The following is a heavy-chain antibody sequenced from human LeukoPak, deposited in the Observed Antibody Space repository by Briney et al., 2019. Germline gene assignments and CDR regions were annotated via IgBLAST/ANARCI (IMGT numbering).Heavy chain of an antibody. CDR1: GFTFSSYA. CDR2: ISGSGGST. Sequence: GGSLRLSCAASGFTFSSYAMSWVRQAPGKGLEWVSAISGSGGSTYYADSVKGRFTISRDNSKNTPYLQMNSLRAEDTAVYYCAKVFPTIFGVVITYFDYWGQGTLVTVSS. V-gene: IGHV3-23*01. J-gene: IGHJ4*02. D-gene: IGHD3-3*01. CDR3: AKVFPTIFGVVITYFDY.